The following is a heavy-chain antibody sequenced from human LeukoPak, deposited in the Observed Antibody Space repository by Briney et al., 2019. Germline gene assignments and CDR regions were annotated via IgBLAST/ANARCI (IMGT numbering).Heavy chain of an antibody. V-gene: IGHV1-46*03. Sequence: ASVKVSCKASGYTFTNYFMHWVRQAPGQGLEWMGIIKPNTGSTSYAQKLQGRVSMTSDMSTSTVYMELTSLRSDDTAVYYCAGDLGEGLRNDVFDMWGQGTMITVSS. CDR3: AGDLGEGLRNDVFDM. D-gene: IGHD3-10*01. J-gene: IGHJ3*02. CDR2: IKPNTGST. CDR1: GYTFTNYF.